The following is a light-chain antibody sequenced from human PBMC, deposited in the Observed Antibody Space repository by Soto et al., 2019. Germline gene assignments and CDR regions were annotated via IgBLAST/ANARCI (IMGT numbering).Light chain of an antibody. CDR1: SSDVGSYNY. CDR3: SSYTSSGTL. CDR2: GVS. V-gene: IGLV2-14*01. J-gene: IGLJ1*01. Sequence: QSALTQPASVCGSPGQSITISCTGTSSDVGSYNYVSWYQQHPGKAPKLMIYGVSDRPSGISSRFSGSKSGNTASLTISGLQTEDEADYYCSSYTSSGTLFGTGTKLTVL.